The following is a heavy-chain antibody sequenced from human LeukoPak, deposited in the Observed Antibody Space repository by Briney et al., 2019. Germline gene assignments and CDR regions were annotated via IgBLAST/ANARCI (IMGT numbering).Heavy chain of an antibody. CDR1: GVTFSDYT. J-gene: IGHJ3*02. Sequence: PGGSLRLSCAGSGVTFSDYTMNWVRLAPGKGLEWVSSISGSSNYIYYADSVKGRFTISRGNAKNSLYLQMNSLRVEDTAVYYCARDESGDNDAFDIWGQGTMVTVSS. CDR2: ISGSSNYI. CDR3: ARDESGDNDAFDI. V-gene: IGHV3-21*01. D-gene: IGHD2-21*01.